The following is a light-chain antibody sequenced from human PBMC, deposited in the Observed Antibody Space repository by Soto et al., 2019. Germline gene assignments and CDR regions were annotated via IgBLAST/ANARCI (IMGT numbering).Light chain of an antibody. Sequence: EIVLTQSPGTLSASPGERATLSCRASQSVSSSYLAWYQQKPGQAPRLLIYGASSRATGIPDRFSGSGSGTDFTLTISRLEPEDFAVYYCQHCGSSLWTFGQGTKVEIK. J-gene: IGKJ1*01. V-gene: IGKV3-20*01. CDR1: QSVSSSY. CDR3: QHCGSSLWT. CDR2: GAS.